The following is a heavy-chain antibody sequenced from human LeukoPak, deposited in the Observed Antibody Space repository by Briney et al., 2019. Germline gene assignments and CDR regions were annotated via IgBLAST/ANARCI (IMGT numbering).Heavy chain of an antibody. CDR1: GFTFNTYG. D-gene: IGHD6-13*01. J-gene: IGHJ4*02. Sequence: GRSLRLSCASSGFTFNTYGMHWVRQAPGKGLDGVGLISYDGNYKYYADSVKGRFAISRDNSKNTLYLQMNSLRAEDTAVYYCAKDGLYSSNLLRPNSGWYYFDYWGQGTLVTVSS. CDR2: ISYDGNYK. V-gene: IGHV3-30*18. CDR3: AKDGLYSSNLLRPNSGWYYFDY.